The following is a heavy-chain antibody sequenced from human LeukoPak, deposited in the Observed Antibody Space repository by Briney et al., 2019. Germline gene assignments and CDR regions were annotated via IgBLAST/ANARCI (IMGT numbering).Heavy chain of an antibody. D-gene: IGHD3-9*01. J-gene: IGHJ4*02. CDR2: ISSSSSYI. CDR3: ARDQPNYDILTGYYPFDY. V-gene: IGHV3-21*06. Sequence: GGSLRLSCGASGFTFSTYSMNWVRQAPGKGLEWVSSISSSSSYIYYADSVEGRFTISRDNAKNSLYLQMNSLRAEDTAVYYCARDQPNYDILTGYYPFDYWGQGTLVTVSS. CDR1: GFTFSTYS.